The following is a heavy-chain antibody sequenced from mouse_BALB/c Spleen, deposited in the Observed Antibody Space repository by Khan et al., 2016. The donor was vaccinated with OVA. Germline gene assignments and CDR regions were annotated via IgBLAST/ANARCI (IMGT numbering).Heavy chain of an antibody. J-gene: IGHJ1*01. CDR3: AGYGGTHQVFDV. D-gene: IGHD2-14*01. CDR1: GYSITSGY. V-gene: IGHV3-8*02. CDR2: ISYSGST. Sequence: EVMLVESGPSLVKPSQTLSLTCSVTGYSITSGYWNWIRKFPGNKLEYMGYISYSGSTYYNPSLKSRISITRDTSNTQNFLQLNSVTTEDTATYYCAGYGGTHQVFDVWGEGTTVTVSS.